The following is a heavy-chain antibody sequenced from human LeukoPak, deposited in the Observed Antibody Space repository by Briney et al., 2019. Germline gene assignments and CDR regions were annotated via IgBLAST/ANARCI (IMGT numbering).Heavy chain of an antibody. D-gene: IGHD3-16*01. J-gene: IGHJ4*02. CDR2: IKQDGSDK. CDR3: VRGGRGERPNY. CDR1: GYTFTGYY. Sequence: GASVKVSCKASGYTFTGYYMHWVRQAPGKGLEWVANIKQDGSDKKFVDSVKGRFTISRDNAKNSLFLQMNSLRVEDTAVYYCVRGGRGERPNYWGQGTLVTVSS. V-gene: IGHV3-7*01.